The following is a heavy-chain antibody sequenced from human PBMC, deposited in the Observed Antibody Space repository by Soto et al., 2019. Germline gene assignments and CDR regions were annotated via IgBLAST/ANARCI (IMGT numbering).Heavy chain of an antibody. Sequence: EVQLVESGGGLVKPGGSLRLSCAGSGFSLSAYDMNWIRHAPGNGLEWVSSISSSTIYIHYADSVKGRFTISRDNAKGSLYLQMNSLRAEDTAVYYCALRETNMLKNGGCGQGTLVTVSS. CDR3: ALRETNMLKNGG. CDR1: GFSLSAYD. CDR2: ISSSTIYI. J-gene: IGHJ4*02. V-gene: IGHV3-21*01. D-gene: IGHD3-16*01.